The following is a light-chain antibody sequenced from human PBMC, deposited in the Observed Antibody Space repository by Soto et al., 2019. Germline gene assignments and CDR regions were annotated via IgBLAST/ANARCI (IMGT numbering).Light chain of an antibody. CDR1: QTVGKD. CDR3: QQRSAWPFT. V-gene: IGKV3-11*01. CDR2: DAS. J-gene: IGKJ4*01. Sequence: IVLTQSPATLSLSPGARASLSFRASQTVGKDLAWYQVRPGQAPRLLIFDASTRATGVPPRFSVSRSGYDFTRTISSLVPDEFALYYCQQRSAWPFTFGGGTSVLIK.